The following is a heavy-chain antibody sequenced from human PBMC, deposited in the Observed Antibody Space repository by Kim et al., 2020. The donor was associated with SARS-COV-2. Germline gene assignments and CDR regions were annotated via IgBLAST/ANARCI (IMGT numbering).Heavy chain of an antibody. CDR2: ISSSSSYI. J-gene: IGHJ3*02. CDR3: AGFIVGRWYENAFDI. CDR1: GFTFSSYS. D-gene: IGHD2-21*01. V-gene: IGHV3-21*01. Sequence: GGSLRLSCAASGFTFSSYSMNWVRQAPGKGLEWVSSISSSSSYIYYADSVKGRFTISRDNAKNSLYLQMNSLRAEDTAVYYCAGFIVGRWYENAFDIWGQGTMVTVSS.